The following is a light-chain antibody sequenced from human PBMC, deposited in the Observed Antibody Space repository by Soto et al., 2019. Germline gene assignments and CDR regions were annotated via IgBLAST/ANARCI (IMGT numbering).Light chain of an antibody. V-gene: IGKV4-1*01. CDR1: QSVFYSSNNRNY. Sequence: DIVMTQSPDTLAVSLGERATINCKSSQSVFYSSNNRNYLAWYQQKPGQPPKLLLYRASIRESGVPDRFSGSGSGTDFTLTISSLQAEDVEVYYCKQYYGTPYTFGQGTKLEIK. CDR3: KQYYGTPYT. J-gene: IGKJ2*01. CDR2: RAS.